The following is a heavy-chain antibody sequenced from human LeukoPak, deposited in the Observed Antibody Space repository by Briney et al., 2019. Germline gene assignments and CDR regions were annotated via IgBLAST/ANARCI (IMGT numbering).Heavy chain of an antibody. CDR1: GFTFGDYA. CDR2: IRSKAYGGTT. D-gene: IGHD2-2*01. V-gene: IGHV3-49*03. CDR3: TRAYTQLGFDP. Sequence: PGRPLRLSCTASGFTFGDYAMSWFRQAPGKGLEWVGFIRSKAYGGTTEYAASVKGRFTISRDDSKSIAYLQMNSLKTEDTAVYYCTRAYTQLGFDPWGQGTLVTVSS. J-gene: IGHJ5*02.